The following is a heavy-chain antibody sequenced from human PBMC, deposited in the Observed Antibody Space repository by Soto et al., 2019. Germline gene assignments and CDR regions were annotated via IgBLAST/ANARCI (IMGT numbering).Heavy chain of an antibody. CDR3: AKDKDSGYRVPLYSFDY. Sequence: QVQLVESGGGVVQPGRSLRLSCAASGFTFSSYGMHWVRQAPGKGLEWVAVISYDGSNKYYADSVKGRFTISRDNSKNTLYLQMNSLRAEDTAVYYCAKDKDSGYRVPLYSFDYWGQGTLVTVSS. J-gene: IGHJ4*02. CDR1: GFTFSSYG. CDR2: ISYDGSNK. V-gene: IGHV3-30*18. D-gene: IGHD5-12*01.